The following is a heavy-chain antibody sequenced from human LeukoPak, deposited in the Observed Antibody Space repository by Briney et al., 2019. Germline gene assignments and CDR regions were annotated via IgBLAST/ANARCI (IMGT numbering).Heavy chain of an antibody. CDR1: GLTFSSSG. Sequence: GRSLRLSXTASGLTFSSSGMHWVPQAPGKGLDWVSLINHDGTNTFYADSVKGRFTISRDNSQNTLYLQMNSLRGEDTAVYYCTNFDYWGQGTLITVSS. CDR2: INHDGTNT. V-gene: IGHV3-33*06. J-gene: IGHJ4*02. CDR3: TNFDY.